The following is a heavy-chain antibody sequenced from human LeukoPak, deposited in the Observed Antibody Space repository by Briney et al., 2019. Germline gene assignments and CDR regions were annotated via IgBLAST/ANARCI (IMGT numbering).Heavy chain of an antibody. CDR3: ARAVKLRYFDWLPLYYFDY. CDR2: TNHSGST. J-gene: IGHJ4*02. Sequence: SETLSLTCAVYGGSFSGYYWGWIRQPPGKGLEWIGETNHSGSTNYNPSLKSRVTISVDTSKNQFSLKLSSVTAADTAVYYCARAVKLRYFDWLPLYYFDYWGQGTLVTVSS. D-gene: IGHD3-9*01. CDR1: GGSFSGYY. V-gene: IGHV4-34*01.